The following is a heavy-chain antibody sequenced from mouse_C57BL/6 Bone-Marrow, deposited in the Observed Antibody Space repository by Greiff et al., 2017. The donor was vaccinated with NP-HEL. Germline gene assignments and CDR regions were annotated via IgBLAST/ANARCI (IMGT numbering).Heavy chain of an antibody. V-gene: IGHV1-9*01. J-gene: IGHJ1*03. D-gene: IGHD1-1*01. CDR3: ARYSTTVGARYWYFDV. Sequence: VQLQESGAELMKPGASVKLSCKATGYTFTGYWIEWVKQRPGHGLEWIGEILPGSGSTNYNEKFKGKATFTADTSSNTAYMQLSSLTTEDSAIDYCARYSTTVGARYWYFDVWGTGTTVTVSS. CDR2: ILPGSGST. CDR1: GYTFTGYW.